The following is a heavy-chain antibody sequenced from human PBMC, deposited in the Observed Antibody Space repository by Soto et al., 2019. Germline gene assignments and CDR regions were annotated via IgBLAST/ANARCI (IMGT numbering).Heavy chain of an antibody. CDR1: GFTFSSYW. Sequence: GGSLRLSCAASGFTFSSYWMHWVRQAPGKGLVWVSRINSDGSSTSYADSVKGRFTISRDNAKNTLYLQMNSLRAEDTAVHYCARGEYYDFWSGYWYYYYYGMDVWGQGTTVTVSS. D-gene: IGHD3-3*01. V-gene: IGHV3-74*01. CDR2: INSDGSST. CDR3: ARGEYYDFWSGYWYYYYYGMDV. J-gene: IGHJ6*02.